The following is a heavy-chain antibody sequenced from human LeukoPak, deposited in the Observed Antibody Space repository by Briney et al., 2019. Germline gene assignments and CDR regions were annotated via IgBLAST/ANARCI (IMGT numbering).Heavy chain of an antibody. Sequence: GESLKISCKGSGYSFNNYWIGWVRQMPGKGLEWMGIIYTGDSESRYSPSVQGQVTISADKSISTAYLQWNSLKASDTAVYYCARRAYSSGHKAYFDYWGQGTLVTVSS. V-gene: IGHV5-51*01. J-gene: IGHJ4*02. CDR3: ARRAYSSGHKAYFDY. CDR1: GYSFNNYW. CDR2: IYTGDSES. D-gene: IGHD6-19*01.